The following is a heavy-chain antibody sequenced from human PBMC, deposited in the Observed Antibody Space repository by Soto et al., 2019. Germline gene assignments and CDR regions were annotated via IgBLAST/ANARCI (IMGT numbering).Heavy chain of an antibody. CDR3: ARALGYCSSTSCYDPSRVDY. CDR2: ISAYNGNT. Sequence: QVQLVQSGADVKKPGSSVKVSCKASGGTFSSYAISWVRQAPGQGLEWMGWISAYNGNTNYAQKLQGRVTMTTDTSTSTAYMELRSLRSDDTAVYYCARALGYCSSTSCYDPSRVDYWGQGTLVTVSS. V-gene: IGHV1-18*01. D-gene: IGHD2-2*01. J-gene: IGHJ4*02. CDR1: GGTFSSYA.